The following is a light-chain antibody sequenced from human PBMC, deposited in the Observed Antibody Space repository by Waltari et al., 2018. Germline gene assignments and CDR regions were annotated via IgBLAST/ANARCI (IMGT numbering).Light chain of an antibody. Sequence: DIVLSQSPATLSLSPGERAILYCRASQSVSRYLAWYQQNPGQAPRLLIYDASNRATGIPVRFSGSGSGTDFTLTISSLGPEDFAVYYCLQHSDWPRFTFGQGTKVEI. CDR2: DAS. CDR3: LQHSDWPRFT. V-gene: IGKV3-11*01. J-gene: IGKJ2*01. CDR1: QSVSRY.